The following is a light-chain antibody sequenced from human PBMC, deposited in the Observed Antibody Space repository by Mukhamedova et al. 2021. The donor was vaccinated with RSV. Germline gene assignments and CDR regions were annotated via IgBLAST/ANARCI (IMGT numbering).Light chain of an antibody. V-gene: IGLV2-14*01. CDR3: SSYTSCSTRA. J-gene: IGLJ2*01. CDR2: EVS. CDR1: DVGGYNY. Sequence: DVGGYNYVFWYQQHPGKAFKLMLYEVSIRPSGVSNRFSCSKSGNTASLTISGPQAEVGADYYCSSYTSCSTRAFGGGPQLTVL.